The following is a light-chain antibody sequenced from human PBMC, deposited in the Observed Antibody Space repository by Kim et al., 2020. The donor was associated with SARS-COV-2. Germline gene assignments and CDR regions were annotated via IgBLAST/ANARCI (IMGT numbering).Light chain of an antibody. CDR1: QSVSSSY. CDR2: GAS. J-gene: IGKJ4*01. V-gene: IGKV3-20*01. CDR3: KQYGSSRLT. Sequence: EIVLTQSPGTLSLSPGERATLSCRASQSVSSSYLAWYQQKPGQAPRLLIYGASSRATGIPDRFSGSGSGTDFTLTSSRLEPEDFAVYYCKQYGSSRLTFGGGTKVDIK.